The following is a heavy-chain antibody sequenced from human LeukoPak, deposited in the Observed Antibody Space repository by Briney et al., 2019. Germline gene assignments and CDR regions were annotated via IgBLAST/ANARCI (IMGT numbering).Heavy chain of an antibody. D-gene: IGHD2-2*01. CDR2: INHSGST. CDR1: GRSFSGYY. J-gene: IGHJ3*02. Sequence: SETLSLTCAVYGRSFSGYYWTWIRQPPGKGLEWIGEINHSGSTNYNPSLKSRVTISVDTSKNQFSLKLSSVTAADTAVYYCASPTSYCSSSSCWDAFDIWDQGTMVTVSS. V-gene: IGHV4-34*01. CDR3: ASPTSYCSSSSCWDAFDI.